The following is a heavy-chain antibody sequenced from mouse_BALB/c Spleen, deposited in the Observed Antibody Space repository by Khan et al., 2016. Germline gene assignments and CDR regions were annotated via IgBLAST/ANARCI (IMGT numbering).Heavy chain of an antibody. J-gene: IGHJ4*01. Sequence: DVQLQESGPGLVKPSQSLSLTCTVTGYSITSDYAWNWIRQFPGNKLEWMGYISYSGTTTYNPSLKSRISITRDTSKNQFFLQLNSVTTEDTATYYCARWLDAMDYGGQGTSVTVSS. CDR1: GYSITSDYA. D-gene: IGHD2-2*01. V-gene: IGHV3-2*02. CDR3: ARWLDAMDY. CDR2: ISYSGTT.